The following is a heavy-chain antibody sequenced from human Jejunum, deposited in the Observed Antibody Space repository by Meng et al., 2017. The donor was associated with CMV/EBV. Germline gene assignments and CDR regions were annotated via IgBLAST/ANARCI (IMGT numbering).Heavy chain of an antibody. D-gene: IGHD6-13*01. V-gene: IGHV6-1*01. CDR3: ARGAAAGNL. CDR1: GDSVSSSRST. CDR2: TYYRSKWYT. J-gene: IGHJ5*02. Sequence: FAIPGDSVSSSRSTWNWIRQSPSRGLEWLGRTYYRSKWYTDYAVSVKSRITVNPDTSKNQFSLQLNSVTPEDTAMYYCARGAAAGNLWGQGTLVTVSS.